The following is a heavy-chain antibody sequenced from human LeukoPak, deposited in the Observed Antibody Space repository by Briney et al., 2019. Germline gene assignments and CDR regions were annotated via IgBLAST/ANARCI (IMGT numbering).Heavy chain of an antibody. Sequence: GESLKISCQGSGYSFTSYWIGWVRQMPGKGLEWMGIIYPGDSDTRYSPSFQGQVTISADKSISTAYLQWSSLKASDTAMYYCARRRITIFGVVTIHDAFDIWGQGTMVTVSS. D-gene: IGHD3-3*01. CDR1: GYSFTSYW. CDR3: ARRRITIFGVVTIHDAFDI. V-gene: IGHV5-51*01. J-gene: IGHJ3*02. CDR2: IYPGDSDT.